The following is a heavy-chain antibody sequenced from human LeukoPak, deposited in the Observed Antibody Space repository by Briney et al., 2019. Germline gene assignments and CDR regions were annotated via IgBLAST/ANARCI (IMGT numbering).Heavy chain of an antibody. CDR1: GFTFSSYS. V-gene: IGHV3-21*01. Sequence: GGSLRLSCTASGFTFSSYSMNWVRQAPGKGLEWVSSISGSSSYIYYADSVKGRFSISRDNAKNSLYLQMNSLRAEDTAVYYCARGAIFGVVITRSAFDIWGQGTMVTVSS. CDR2: ISGSSSYI. CDR3: ARGAIFGVVITRSAFDI. J-gene: IGHJ3*02. D-gene: IGHD3-3*01.